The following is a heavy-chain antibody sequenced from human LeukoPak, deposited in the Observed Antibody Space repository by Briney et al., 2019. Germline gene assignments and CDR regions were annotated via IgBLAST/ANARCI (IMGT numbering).Heavy chain of an antibody. J-gene: IGHJ5*02. CDR3: ARGAFDWFDP. Sequence: ASVKVSCKASGYTFTSYYMHWVRQAPGQGLEWMGWMNPNSGNTGYAQKFQGRVTMTRNTSISTAYMELSSLRSEDTAVYYCARGAFDWFDPWGQGTLVTVSS. CDR2: MNPNSGNT. V-gene: IGHV1-8*02. CDR1: GYTFTSYY.